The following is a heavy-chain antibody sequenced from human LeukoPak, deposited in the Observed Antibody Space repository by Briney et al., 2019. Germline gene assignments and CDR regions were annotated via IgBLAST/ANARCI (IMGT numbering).Heavy chain of an antibody. V-gene: IGHV4-59*01. J-gene: IGHJ4*02. CDR1: GGPISSYY. CDR3: ARVNRYCSSTSCYLLDY. CDR2: IYYSGST. Sequence: PSETLSLTCTVSGGPISSYYWSWIRQPPGKGLEWIGYIYYSGSTNYNPSLKSRVTISVDTSKNQFSLKLSSVTAADTAVYYCARVNRYCSSTSCYLLDYWGQGTLVTVSS. D-gene: IGHD2-2*01.